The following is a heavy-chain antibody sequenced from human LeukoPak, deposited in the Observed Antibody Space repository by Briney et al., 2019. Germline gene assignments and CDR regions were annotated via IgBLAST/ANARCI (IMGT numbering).Heavy chain of an antibody. J-gene: IGHJ4*02. D-gene: IGHD3-22*01. CDR2: ISSSGSTI. V-gene: IGHV3-11*01. CDR3: ASSSDYDSSGYYSLLKSFDY. Sequence: PGGSLRLSCAASGFTVSSNYMSWVRQAPGKGLEWVSYISSSGSTIYYADSVRGRFTISRDNAKNSLYLQMNSLRAEDTAVYYCASSSDYDSSGYYSLLKSFDYWGQGTLVTVSS. CDR1: GFTVSSNY.